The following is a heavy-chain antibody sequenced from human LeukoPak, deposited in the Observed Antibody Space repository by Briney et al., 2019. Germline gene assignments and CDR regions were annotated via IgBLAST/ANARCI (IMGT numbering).Heavy chain of an antibody. D-gene: IGHD6-19*01. J-gene: IGHJ4*02. CDR1: GFIISSYT. Sequence: GGSLRLSCEASGFIISSYTMNWVRQAPGKGLEWVSYISSGSSTIYYADSVRGRFTISRDNAKNSLYLQMNSLRDEDTAVYYCARVPYNSGSFDYWGQGTLVTVSS. CDR2: ISSGSSTI. V-gene: IGHV3-48*02. CDR3: ARVPYNSGSFDY.